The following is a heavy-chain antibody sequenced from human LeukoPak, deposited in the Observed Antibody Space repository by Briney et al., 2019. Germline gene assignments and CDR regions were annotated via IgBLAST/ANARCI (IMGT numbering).Heavy chain of an antibody. Sequence: PGGSLRLSCAASGFTFSNYWMSWVRQAPGKGLEWVANIKEDGSEKYYVDSVKGRFTISRDNAKNSLYLQMTSLRAEDTAVYYCAKFWSGYYNGPFDYWGQGTTVTVSS. CDR1: GFTFSNYW. CDR3: AKFWSGYYNGPFDY. CDR2: IKEDGSEK. D-gene: IGHD3-3*01. V-gene: IGHV3-7*01. J-gene: IGHJ4*03.